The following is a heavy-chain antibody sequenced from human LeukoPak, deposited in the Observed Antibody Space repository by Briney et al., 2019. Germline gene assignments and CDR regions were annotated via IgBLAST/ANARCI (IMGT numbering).Heavy chain of an antibody. CDR2: IYSNGDT. V-gene: IGHV3-53*01. Sequence: GGSLRLSCSASGFTVSNNYMTWVRQAPGKGLEWVSTIYSNGDTYYPDSVRGRFTISRDNSQNTLYLQMNSLRAGDTAVYYCAREAPYYMVVWGKGTTVTVS. CDR1: GFTVSNNY. CDR3: AREAPYYMVV. J-gene: IGHJ6*03.